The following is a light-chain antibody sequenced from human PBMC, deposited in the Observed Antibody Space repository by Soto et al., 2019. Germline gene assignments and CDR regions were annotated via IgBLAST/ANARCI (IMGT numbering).Light chain of an antibody. CDR3: QHYNVYPWT. CDR2: EAS. CDR1: QTVSRW. J-gene: IGKJ1*01. V-gene: IGKV1-5*03. Sequence: IQMTQSPSTLSASVGDRVTRTCRASQTVSRWLAGYQQKPGKAPKLLIYEASSLQSGVPSRFSGSGSGTEFTLSISSLQPDDFATYYCQHYNVYPWTFGQGTKVDIK.